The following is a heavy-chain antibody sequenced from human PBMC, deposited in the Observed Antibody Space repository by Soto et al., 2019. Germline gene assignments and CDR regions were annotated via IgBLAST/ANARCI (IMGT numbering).Heavy chain of an antibody. V-gene: IGHV3-23*01. CDR3: TRYCPTASCYIRYGMDV. CDR2: ISGSGGTT. Sequence: EVQLLESGGSLVQPGGSLRLSCAASGFTFSSYAMTWVRQAPGKGLEWVSTISGSGGTTYYADSVRGRFTISRDNSKNTLYLQMNTLRAEDTALYSCTRYCPTASCYIRYGMDVWGQGTTVTVSS. CDR1: GFTFSSYA. D-gene: IGHD2-2*02. J-gene: IGHJ6*02.